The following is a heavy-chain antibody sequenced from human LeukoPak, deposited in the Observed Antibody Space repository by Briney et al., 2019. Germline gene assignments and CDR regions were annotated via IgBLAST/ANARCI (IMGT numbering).Heavy chain of an antibody. V-gene: IGHV4-30-2*01. J-gene: IGHJ3*02. Sequence: SETLSLTCAVSGGSISSGGYCWSWIRQPPGKGLEWIGYIYHSGSTYYNPSLKSRVTISVDRSKNQFSLKLSSVTAADTAVYYCARAGGNAFAFDIWGQGTMVTVSS. CDR1: GGSISSGGYC. D-gene: IGHD4-23*01. CDR2: IYHSGST. CDR3: ARAGGNAFAFDI.